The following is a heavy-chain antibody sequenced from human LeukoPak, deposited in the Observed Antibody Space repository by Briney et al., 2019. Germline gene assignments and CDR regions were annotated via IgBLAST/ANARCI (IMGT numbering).Heavy chain of an antibody. CDR3: ARGAGYNYPYYFDY. D-gene: IGHD5-24*01. V-gene: IGHV3-23*01. J-gene: IGHJ4*02. CDR2: IGGLGGST. Sequence: GGSLRLSCAASGFTFSSYAMSWVRQAPGKGLEWVSSIGGLGGSTFYAVSVKGRFTISRDNSKNTLYLQMNSLRAEGTAVYYCARGAGYNYPYYFDYWGQGTLVTVSS. CDR1: GFTFSSYA.